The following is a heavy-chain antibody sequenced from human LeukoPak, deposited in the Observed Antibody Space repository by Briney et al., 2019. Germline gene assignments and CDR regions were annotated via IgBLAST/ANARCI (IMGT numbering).Heavy chain of an antibody. D-gene: IGHD3-10*01. CDR1: GGSISSYY. V-gene: IGHV4-59*01. CDR2: IYYSGST. J-gene: IGHJ3*02. CDR3: ARDLKWSVTIVRGHAFDI. Sequence: PSETLSLTCTVSGGSISSYYWSWIRQPPGKGLEWIGYIYYSGSTNYNPSLKSRVTISVDTSKNQFSLKLSSVTAADTAVYYCARDLKWSVTIVRGHAFDIWGQGTMVTVSS.